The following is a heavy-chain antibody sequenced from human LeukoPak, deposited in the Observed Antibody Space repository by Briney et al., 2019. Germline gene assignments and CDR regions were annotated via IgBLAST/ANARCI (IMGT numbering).Heavy chain of an antibody. CDR1: GGSVGSAGYY. J-gene: IGHJ4*02. Sequence: SETLSLTCTVSGGSVGSAGYYWSWIRQPPGGGLEWIGYIYYIRNTNYNPSLKSRVTMSLDPSKNQFSLKLNSVTAADTAVYYCARDQGGAEVGAPDYWGQGTLVTVSS. CDR3: ARDQGGAEVGAPDY. D-gene: IGHD1-26*01. CDR2: IYYIRNT. V-gene: IGHV4-61*08.